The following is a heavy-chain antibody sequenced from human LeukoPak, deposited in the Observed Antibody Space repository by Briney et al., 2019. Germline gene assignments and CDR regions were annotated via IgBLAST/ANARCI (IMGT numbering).Heavy chain of an antibody. J-gene: IGHJ4*02. D-gene: IGHD1-26*01. Sequence: GGSLKLSCVASGFTFSGSAMHWVRQASGKGLEWVGRIRSKANSYATAYAASVKGRFTISRDDSKNTAYLQMNSLKTEDTAVYYCTRRVGHTGHFDYWGQGTLVTVPS. CDR3: TRRVGHTGHFDY. CDR1: GFTFSGSA. V-gene: IGHV3-73*01. CDR2: IRSKANSYAT.